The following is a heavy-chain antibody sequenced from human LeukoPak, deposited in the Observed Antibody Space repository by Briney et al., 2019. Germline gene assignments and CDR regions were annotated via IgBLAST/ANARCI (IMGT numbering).Heavy chain of an antibody. CDR2: ISAYNGNT. Sequence: ASATVSSTASGYTFTRDGISWVRRAPGQRGEGWGWISAYNGNTNYTQNLQGRVTMTTDTTPSKANLALRSLRSADTAGSYCARLTYSSGRCDYWGQGTLVTVSS. CDR3: ARLTYSSGRCDY. D-gene: IGHD6-19*01. V-gene: IGHV1-18*01. J-gene: IGHJ4*02. CDR1: GYTFTRDG.